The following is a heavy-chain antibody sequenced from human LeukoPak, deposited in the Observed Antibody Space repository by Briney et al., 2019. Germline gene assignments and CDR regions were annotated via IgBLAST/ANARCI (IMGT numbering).Heavy chain of an antibody. D-gene: IGHD6-19*01. V-gene: IGHV4-4*02. J-gene: IGHJ4*02. CDR3: ARDNPRTTGYSSGSTFDF. CDR1: GGSLSTTSW. CDR2: VYHSGGGNK. Sequence: SGTLSLTCAVSGGSLSTTSWWVWLRQPPGKGLEWIGEVYHSGGGNKNYNPSLKSRATISIDTSRNQFSLNLRSVTAADTAVYFCARDNPRTTGYSSGSTFDFWGQGILVTVSS.